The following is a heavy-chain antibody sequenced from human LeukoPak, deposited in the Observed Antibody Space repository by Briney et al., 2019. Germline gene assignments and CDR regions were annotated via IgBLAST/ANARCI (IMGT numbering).Heavy chain of an antibody. CDR1: GVSITSSY. V-gene: IGHV4-59*01. J-gene: IGHJ4*02. CDR3: ARSARVFEY. Sequence: PSETLSLTCTVSGVSITSSYWSWIRQPPGKGLECIGYIYHTGSLNHNPSLNSRVTISLDTSKNQFSLKLTSVTAADTAVYYCARSARVFEYWGQGAPVTVSS. CDR2: IYHTGSL.